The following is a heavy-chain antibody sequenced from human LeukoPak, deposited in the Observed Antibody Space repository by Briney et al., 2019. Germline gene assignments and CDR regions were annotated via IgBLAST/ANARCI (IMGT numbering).Heavy chain of an antibody. D-gene: IGHD2-2*01. Sequence: ASVKVSCKASGYTFTSYYMHWVRQAPGQGLEWMEIINPSGGSTSYAQKFQGRVTMTRDTSTSTVYMELSSLRSEDTAVYYCARDLHIVVVPAANYSDYWGQGTLVTVSS. J-gene: IGHJ4*02. CDR3: ARDLHIVVVPAANYSDY. V-gene: IGHV1-46*01. CDR1: GYTFTSYY. CDR2: INPSGGST.